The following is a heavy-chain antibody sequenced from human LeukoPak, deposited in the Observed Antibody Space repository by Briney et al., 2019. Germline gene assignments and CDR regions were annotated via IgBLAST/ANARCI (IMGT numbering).Heavy chain of an antibody. V-gene: IGHV1-69*04. CDR1: GGTFYNYL. D-gene: IGHD1-26*01. CDR2: ISPLLDIT. CDR3: ATGLIVGATYWHYYGLDV. J-gene: IGHJ6*02. Sequence: GSSVEVSCKVSGGTFYNYLITWVRQAPGQGLEWLGRISPLLDITDYAQKFQGRVTITADKSTSTAYMHLSSLKSEDTAVYYCATGLIVGATYWHYYGLDVWGPGTSVTVSS.